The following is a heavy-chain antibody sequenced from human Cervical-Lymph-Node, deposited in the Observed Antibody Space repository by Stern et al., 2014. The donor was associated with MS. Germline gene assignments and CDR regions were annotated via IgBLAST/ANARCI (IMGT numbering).Heavy chain of an antibody. D-gene: IGHD6-13*01. J-gene: IGHJ4*02. CDR2: IIHIFGRA. V-gene: IGHV1-69*01. CDR1: GGTFSSYS. CDR3: ARALGNYSSSWYDYFDY. Sequence: VQLEESGAEVKKPGSSVTVSCKASGGTFSSYSISWVRQAPGPGLEWTGGIIHIFGRANHAQKLLGRVTITADESTSTAYMELSSLRSEDTAVYYCARALGNYSSSWYDYFDYWGQGTLVTVSS.